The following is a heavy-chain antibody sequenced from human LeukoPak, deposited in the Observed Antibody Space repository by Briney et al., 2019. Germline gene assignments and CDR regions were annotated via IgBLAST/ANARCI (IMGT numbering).Heavy chain of an antibody. V-gene: IGHV1-46*01. CDR1: GYTFTSCY. Sequence: ASVKVSCKASGYTFTSCYMHWVRQAPGQGLEWMGIINPSGGSTSYAQKFRGRVTITADKSTRTAYMELSSLRSEDTAVYYCARDNDSRDPPHFDYWGQGTLVTVSS. J-gene: IGHJ4*02. CDR3: ARDNDSRDPPHFDY. CDR2: INPSGGST. D-gene: IGHD3-16*01.